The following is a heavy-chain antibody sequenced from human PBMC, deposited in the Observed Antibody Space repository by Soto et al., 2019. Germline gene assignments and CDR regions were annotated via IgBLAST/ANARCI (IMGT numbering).Heavy chain of an antibody. J-gene: IGHJ3*02. CDR3: ARDRAIISAPTKEYVFEI. CDR2: IYHSGTA. CDR1: GGSMNYYY. Sequence: ASETLSLTCTVSGGSMNYYYCSWIRQPPGKGLEWIGYIYHSGTAEYNPSLKSRVTLSVDTSKSQFSLKMSSVTAADTAVYYCARDRAIISAPTKEYVFEIWGQGTMVTVSS. D-gene: IGHD5-12*01. V-gene: IGHV4-59*01.